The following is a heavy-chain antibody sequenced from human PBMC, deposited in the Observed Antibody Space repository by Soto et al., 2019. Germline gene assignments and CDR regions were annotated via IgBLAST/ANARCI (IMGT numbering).Heavy chain of an antibody. Sequence: EVQLVESGGGLVRPGGSLRLSCAASGFTFGSYSINWVRQAPGKGLEWVSSIGRVSSHIYYADSVKGRFTVSRDNAKNSLYLQMNNLRVEDTAVYYCARDVYTGYDSYYYYSMDVWGKGTTVTVSS. CDR1: GFTFGSYS. J-gene: IGHJ6*03. CDR2: IGRVSSHI. CDR3: ARDVYTGYDSYYYYSMDV. D-gene: IGHD5-12*01. V-gene: IGHV3-21*01.